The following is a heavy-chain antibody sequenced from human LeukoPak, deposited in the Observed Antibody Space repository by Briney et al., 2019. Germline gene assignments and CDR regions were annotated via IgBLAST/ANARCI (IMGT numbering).Heavy chain of an antibody. CDR1: RFTFSSYA. J-gene: IGHJ4*02. Sequence: GSLRLSCAAARFTFSSYAMSWVRQAPGKGLEWVAVISYDGSNKYYADSMKGRFTISRDNSKNTLYLQMNSLRAEDTAVYYCARDPDGDYWGQGTLVTVSS. CDR3: ARDPDGDY. D-gene: IGHD5-24*01. CDR2: ISYDGSNK. V-gene: IGHV3-30-3*01.